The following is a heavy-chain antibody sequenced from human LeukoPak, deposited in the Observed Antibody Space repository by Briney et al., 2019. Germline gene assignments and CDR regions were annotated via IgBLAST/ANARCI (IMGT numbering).Heavy chain of an antibody. J-gene: IGHJ4*02. V-gene: IGHV1-69*13. Sequence: GASVKVSCKASGYTFTSYGISWVRQAPGQGLEWMGGIIPIFGTANYAHKFQGRVTITADESTSTAHMELSILRSEDTAVYYCASTSKGVLMAAQWRYFDYWGQGTLVTVSS. CDR3: ASTSKGVLMAAQWRYFDY. D-gene: IGHD5-24*01. CDR1: GYTFTSYG. CDR2: IIPIFGTA.